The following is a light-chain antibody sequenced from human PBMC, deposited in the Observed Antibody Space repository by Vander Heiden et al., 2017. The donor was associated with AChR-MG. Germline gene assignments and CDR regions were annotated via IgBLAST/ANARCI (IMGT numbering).Light chain of an antibody. J-gene: IGKJ4*01. CDR3: QRYNNWPPVT. CDR1: QSVSSN. CDR2: GAS. Sequence: EIVMTQSPATLSVSPGERATLSCRASQSVSSNLAWYQQKPGQAPRLLIYGASTRATGIPARFSGSGYGTEFTLTISSLQSEDFAVYYCQRYNNWPPVTFGGGTKVDIK. V-gene: IGKV3-15*01.